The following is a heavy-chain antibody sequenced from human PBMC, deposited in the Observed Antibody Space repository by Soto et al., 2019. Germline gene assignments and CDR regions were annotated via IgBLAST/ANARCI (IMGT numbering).Heavy chain of an antibody. J-gene: IGHJ6*02. CDR2: INPSGGST. CDR3: AKARGHGDYDIWSSPYYYYGMDV. D-gene: IGHD3-3*01. V-gene: IGHV1-46*01. CDR1: GYTFTSYY. Sequence: ASVKVSCKASGYTFTSYYMHWVRQAPGQGLEWMGIINPSGGSTSYAQKFHGRVTMTRDTSTSTVYMELSRLRSEDTAVYFCAKARGHGDYDIWSSPYYYYGMDVWGQGTTVTVSS.